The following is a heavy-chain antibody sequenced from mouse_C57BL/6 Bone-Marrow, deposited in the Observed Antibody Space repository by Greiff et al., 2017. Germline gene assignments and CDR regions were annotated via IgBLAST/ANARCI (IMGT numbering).Heavy chain of an antibody. CDR1: GYTFTSYW. CDR3: ARSRQLRLRPWFAY. CDR2: IDPSDSYT. V-gene: IGHV1-59*01. Sequence: VKLQEPGAELVRPGTSVKLSCKASGYTFTSYWMHWVKQRPGQGLEWIGVIDPSDSYTNYNQKFKGKATLTVDTSSSTAYMQLSSLTSEDSAVYDCARSRQLRLRPWFAYWGQGTLVTVSA. J-gene: IGHJ3*01. D-gene: IGHD3-2*02.